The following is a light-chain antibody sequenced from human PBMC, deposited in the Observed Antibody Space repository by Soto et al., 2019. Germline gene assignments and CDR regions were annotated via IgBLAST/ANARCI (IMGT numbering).Light chain of an antibody. Sequence: IQLTQSPSSLSASAGDRVTITCRAGQDISSALAWYQQKPGKAPKLLLYDASSLAAGVPSRFSGSGSGSDFTLSITSLRPEDFATYYCQQFNDFPLTFGGGTKVQIK. CDR1: QDISSA. CDR2: DAS. CDR3: QQFNDFPLT. V-gene: IGKV1D-13*01. J-gene: IGKJ4*01.